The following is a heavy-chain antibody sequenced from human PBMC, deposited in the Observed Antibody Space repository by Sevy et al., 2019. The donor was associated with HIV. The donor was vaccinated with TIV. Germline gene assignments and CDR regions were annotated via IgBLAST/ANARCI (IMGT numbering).Heavy chain of an antibody. CDR2: ISSSGSTI. V-gene: IGHV3-11*01. CDR3: ARYAAVAGGFDYYYGMDV. J-gene: IGHJ6*02. D-gene: IGHD6-19*01. Sequence: GGSLRLSCAASGFTFSDYYMSWIRQAPGKGLEWVSYISSSGSTIYYADSVKGRFTISRDNAKNSRYLQMNSLRAEDTAVYYCARYAAVAGGFDYYYGMDVWGQGTTVTVSS. CDR1: GFTFSDYY.